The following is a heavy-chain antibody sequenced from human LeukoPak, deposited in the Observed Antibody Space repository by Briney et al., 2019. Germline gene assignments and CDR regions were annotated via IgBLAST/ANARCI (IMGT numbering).Heavy chain of an antibody. Sequence: GGSLRLSCAASGFTFGSFELNWVRQAPGKGLEWVSYISSSGSTIYYADSVKGRFTISRDNAKNSLYLQMNSLRAEDTAVYYCARDDRYGDFHYFDYWGQGTLVTVSS. V-gene: IGHV3-48*03. D-gene: IGHD4-17*01. CDR3: ARDDRYGDFHYFDY. CDR2: ISSSGSTI. J-gene: IGHJ4*02. CDR1: GFTFGSFE.